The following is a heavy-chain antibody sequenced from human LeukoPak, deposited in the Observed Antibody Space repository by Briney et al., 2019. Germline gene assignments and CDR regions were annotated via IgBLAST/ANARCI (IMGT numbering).Heavy chain of an antibody. Sequence: SETLSLTCTVSGGSISSYYWSWIRQPPGKGLEWIGYIYYSGSTNYNPSLKSRVTISVDTSKNQFSLKLSSVTAADTAVYYCARHLTLDGYNYYAFDIWGQGTMVTVSS. CDR3: ARHLTLDGYNYYAFDI. V-gene: IGHV4-59*08. D-gene: IGHD5-24*01. CDR1: GGSISSYY. J-gene: IGHJ3*02. CDR2: IYYSGST.